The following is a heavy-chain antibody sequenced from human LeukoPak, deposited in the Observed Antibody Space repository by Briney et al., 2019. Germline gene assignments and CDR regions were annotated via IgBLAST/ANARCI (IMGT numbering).Heavy chain of an antibody. V-gene: IGHV5-51*01. Sequence: GESLKISCEGSGYIFTSYWIGWVRQLPGKGLEWMGIIYPGESDTRDSPSFQGQVTISADKSISTAYLQCSSLKASDTAMYYCARPLPHYYDSSGYDHFGYWGQGTLVTVSS. J-gene: IGHJ4*02. CDR1: GYIFTSYW. CDR3: ARPLPHYYDSSGYDHFGY. D-gene: IGHD3-22*01. CDR2: IYPGESDT.